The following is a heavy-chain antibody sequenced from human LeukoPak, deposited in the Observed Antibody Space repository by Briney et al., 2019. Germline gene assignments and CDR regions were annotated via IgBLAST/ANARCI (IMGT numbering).Heavy chain of an antibody. V-gene: IGHV3-48*03. J-gene: IGHJ3*02. CDR3: ARVVNRVAFDI. CDR1: GFTLSSYE. CDR2: ISDSGSTT. Sequence: GGSLRLSCAASGFTLSSYEMNWVRQAPGKGLEWISYISDSGSTTYYADSVKGRFSISRDNAKNSLYLQMNSLRAEDTAVFYCARVVNRVAFDIWGLGTVVAVSS. D-gene: IGHD2-21*01.